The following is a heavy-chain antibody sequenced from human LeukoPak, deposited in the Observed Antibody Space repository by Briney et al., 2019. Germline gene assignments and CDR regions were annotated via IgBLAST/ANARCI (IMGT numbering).Heavy chain of an antibody. CDR1: GFTFSSYW. Sequence: GGSLRLSCAASGFTFSSYWMNWARQAPGKGLEWVASINHNGNVNYYVDSVKGRFTISRDNAKNSLYLQMSNLRAEDTAVYFCARGGGLDVWGQGTTVIVSS. CDR3: ARGGGLDV. J-gene: IGHJ6*02. CDR2: INHNGNVN. D-gene: IGHD3-16*01. V-gene: IGHV3-7*03.